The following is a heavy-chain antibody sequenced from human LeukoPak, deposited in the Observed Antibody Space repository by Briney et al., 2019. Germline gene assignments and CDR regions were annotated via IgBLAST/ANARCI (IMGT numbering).Heavy chain of an antibody. D-gene: IGHD5-18*01. V-gene: IGHV1-18*01. CDR2: ITAYNGNT. CDR3: ARESGYSYGSYYMDV. J-gene: IGHJ6*03. CDR1: GYTFTSYG. Sequence: ASVKVSCKASGYTFTSYGISWVRQAPGQGLEWMGWITAYNGNTNYAQKLQGRVTMTTDTSTSTAYMELSSLRSEDTAVYYCARESGYSYGSYYMDVWGKGTTVTVSS.